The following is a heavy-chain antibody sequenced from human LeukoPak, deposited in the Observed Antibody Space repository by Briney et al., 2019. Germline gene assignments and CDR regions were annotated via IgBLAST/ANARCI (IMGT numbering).Heavy chain of an antibody. D-gene: IGHD7-27*01. CDR2: INPSGGST. CDR1: GYTFTSYY. V-gene: IGHV1-46*01. Sequence: GTSVKVSCKASGYTFTSYYMHWVRQAPGQGLEWVGIINPSGGSTSYAQKFQGRVTMTMDTSTSTVYMELSSLRSEDTAVYYCARAGVHDAFDIWGQGTMVIVSS. CDR3: ARAGVHDAFDI. J-gene: IGHJ3*02.